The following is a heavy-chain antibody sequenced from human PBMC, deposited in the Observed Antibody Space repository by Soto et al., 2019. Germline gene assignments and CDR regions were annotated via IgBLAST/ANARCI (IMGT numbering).Heavy chain of an antibody. D-gene: IGHD2-2*01. CDR1: GFTFSSYA. Sequence: GGSLRLSCAASGFTFSSYAMSWVRQAPGKGLELLSAVNRDGSDTFYADSVKGRFTISSDNSQNTVNLQMKSLRVEDTAIYYCAKQLGYCSTGRCYFDYWGQGTQVTSPQ. J-gene: IGHJ4*02. CDR2: VNRDGSDT. V-gene: IGHV3-23*01. CDR3: AKQLGYCSTGRCYFDY.